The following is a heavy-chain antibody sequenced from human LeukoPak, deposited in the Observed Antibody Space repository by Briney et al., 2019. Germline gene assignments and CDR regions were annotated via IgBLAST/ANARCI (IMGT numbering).Heavy chain of an antibody. CDR3: ARIGYSGSSFDY. CDR2: IKEDGSEK. CDR1: GFTFSSSW. D-gene: IGHD6-13*01. J-gene: IGHJ4*02. V-gene: IGHV3-7*03. Sequence: GGSLRLSCAASGFTFSSSWMSWVRQAPGKGLEWVASIKEDGSEKNYVDSLKGRFSISRDNARNSLHLQMNSLRAEDTAEYYCARIGYSGSSFDYWGQGTLVTVSS.